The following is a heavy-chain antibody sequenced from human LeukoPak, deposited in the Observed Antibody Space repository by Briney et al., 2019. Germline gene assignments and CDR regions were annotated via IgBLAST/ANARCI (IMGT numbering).Heavy chain of an antibody. Sequence: SETLSLTCTVSGGSISSSSYCWGWIRQPPGKGLEWIGSIYYSGSTYYNPSLKSRVTISVDTSKNQFSLKLSSVTAADTAVYYCARRNEYSSSGFDYWGQGTLVTVSS. J-gene: IGHJ4*02. D-gene: IGHD6-6*01. CDR1: GGSISSSSYC. CDR3: ARRNEYSSSGFDY. V-gene: IGHV4-39*01. CDR2: IYYSGST.